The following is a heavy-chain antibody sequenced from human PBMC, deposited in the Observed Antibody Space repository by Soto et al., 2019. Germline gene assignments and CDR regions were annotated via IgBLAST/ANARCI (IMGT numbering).Heavy chain of an antibody. V-gene: IGHV3-64*01. CDR2: ISSNGGST. J-gene: IGHJ4*02. CDR3: ARDRCTNGVCYAPSDY. D-gene: IGHD2-8*01. CDR1: GFTFSNYA. Sequence: PGGPLRLSCAASGFTFSNYAMHWVRQAPEKGLEFVSAISSNGGSTFYANSMKGRFTISRDNSKNTLYLQMGSLRAEDMAVYYCARDRCTNGVCYAPSDYWGQGTLVTVSS.